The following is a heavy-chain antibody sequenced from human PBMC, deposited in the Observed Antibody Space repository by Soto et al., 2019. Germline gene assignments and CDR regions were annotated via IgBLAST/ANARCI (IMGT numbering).Heavy chain of an antibody. Sequence: SETLSLTCSVSGASISSGHYYWTWIRQHPGKGLEWIGSIYNTGSTSYNPSLTSRLSISVDTSENHFSLRLFSVTFADTAVYYCALALGPTTGLDYWGQGSLVTVSS. CDR3: ALALGPTTGLDY. CDR2: IYNTGST. J-gene: IGHJ4*02. V-gene: IGHV4-31*03. D-gene: IGHD7-27*01. CDR1: GASISSGHYY.